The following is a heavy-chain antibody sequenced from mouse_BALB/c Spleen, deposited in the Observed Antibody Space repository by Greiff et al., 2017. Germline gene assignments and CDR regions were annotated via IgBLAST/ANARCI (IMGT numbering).Heavy chain of an antibody. D-gene: IGHD2-1*01. J-gene: IGHJ4*01. CDR1: GYSFTGYY. Sequence: LVKTGASVKISCKASGYSFTGYYMHWVTPGHGKSLEWIGYISCYNGATRYNQKFKGKATFTVDTSSSTAYMQFNSLTSEDSAVYYCARQGGNSYYAMDDWGQGTSVTVSS. CDR3: ARQGGNSYYAMDD. CDR2: ISCYNGAT. V-gene: IGHV1S34*01.